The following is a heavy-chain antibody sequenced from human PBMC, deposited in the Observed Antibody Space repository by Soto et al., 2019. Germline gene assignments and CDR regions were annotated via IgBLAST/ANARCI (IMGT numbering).Heavy chain of an antibody. CDR1: GFTFSSYS. J-gene: IGHJ5*02. CDR2: ISSSSSTI. V-gene: IGHV3-48*01. CDR3: ARDGVVTIFGADQFLGWIDL. D-gene: IGHD3-3*01. Sequence: PGGSLRLSCAASGFTFSSYSMNWVRQAPGKGLEWVSYISSSSSTIYYADSVKGRFTISRDNAKNSLYLQMNSLRAEDTAVYYCARDGVVTIFGADQFLGWIDLSGQATLVTVSS.